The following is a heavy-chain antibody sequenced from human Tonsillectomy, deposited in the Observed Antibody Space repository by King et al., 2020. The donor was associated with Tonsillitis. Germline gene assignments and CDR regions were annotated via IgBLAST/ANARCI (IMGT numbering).Heavy chain of an antibody. CDR1: GFTFSSYS. CDR2: ISSSSSTI. J-gene: IGHJ5*02. D-gene: IGHD3-10*01. Sequence: EVQLVESGGGLVQPGGSLRLSCAASGFTFSSYSMNWVRQAPGKGLEWVSYISSSSSTIYYADSVKGRFTISRDNAKNSLYLQMNSLRAEDTAVYYCARDQYPHYGSGSHSFPGPFDPWGQGTLVTVSS. CDR3: ARDQYPHYGSGSHSFPGPFDP. V-gene: IGHV3-48*01.